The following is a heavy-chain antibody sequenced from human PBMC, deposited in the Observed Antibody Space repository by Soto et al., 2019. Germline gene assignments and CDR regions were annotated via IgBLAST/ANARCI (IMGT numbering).Heavy chain of an antibody. V-gene: IGHV1-46*03. Sequence: QVQLVQSGAEVKKPGASVRISCKASGYTFTDYYLHWVRQAPGQGLEWMGIMNPRGGVTSYAQKSQGRAAVTSDTSTSPVYMQLSSLRSEDTAVYYCASSEAVPTTTYYYWYIDVWGKGTTVTVSS. J-gene: IGHJ6*03. CDR3: ASSEAVPTTTYYYWYIDV. D-gene: IGHD2-2*01. CDR2: MNPRGGVT. CDR1: GYTFTDYY.